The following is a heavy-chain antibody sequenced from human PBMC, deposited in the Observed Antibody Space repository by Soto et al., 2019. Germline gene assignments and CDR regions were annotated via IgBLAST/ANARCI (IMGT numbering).Heavy chain of an antibody. V-gene: IGHV3-7*01. CDR3: ATAIEAPFNNYDY. CDR2: IKEDASEK. J-gene: IGHJ4*02. Sequence: EVQLVESGGDLVQPGGSLSLSCVASGFTFSNYWMNWVRQAPGMGLEWVAGIKEDASEKNYVDSVKGRFTVSRDNAKNSLFLQLNSLRAEDTVVYYSATAIEAPFNNYDYWGQGNLVTVSS. CDR1: GFTFSNYW.